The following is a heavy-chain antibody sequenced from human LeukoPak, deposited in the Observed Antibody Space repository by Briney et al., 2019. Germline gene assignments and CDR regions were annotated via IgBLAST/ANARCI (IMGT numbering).Heavy chain of an antibody. CDR2: IKQDGSEK. Sequence: PGGSLRLSCAASRFTFSSYWMSWVRQAPGKGLEWVANIKQDGSEKYYVDSVKGRFTISRDNAKNSLYLQMNSLRAEDTAVYYCARDLRERELISWWFDPWGQGTLVTVSS. CDR3: ARDLRERELISWWFDP. J-gene: IGHJ5*02. CDR1: RFTFSSYW. V-gene: IGHV3-7*01. D-gene: IGHD1-26*01.